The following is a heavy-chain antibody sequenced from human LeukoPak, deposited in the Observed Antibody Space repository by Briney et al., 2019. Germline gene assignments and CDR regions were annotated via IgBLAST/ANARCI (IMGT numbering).Heavy chain of an antibody. J-gene: IGHJ4*02. CDR1: GDTCTIYG. V-gene: IGHV1-18*04. CDR2: ISAYNGNT. D-gene: IGHD5-12*01. CDR3: ARDPSGYDSLDY. Sequence: ASLQVFSKASGDTCTIYGRSGWRRPPGQGREGRGWISAYNGNTKYAQKLQGRVTMTTDKSTSTAYIELRSLRSDDTAVYYCARDPSGYDSLDYWGQGALVAGYS.